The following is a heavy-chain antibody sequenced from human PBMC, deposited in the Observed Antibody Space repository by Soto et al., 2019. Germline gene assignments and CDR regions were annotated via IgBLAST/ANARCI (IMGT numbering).Heavy chain of an antibody. CDR2: IYYSGST. J-gene: IGHJ5*02. CDR3: ARASSGYDSGWFDP. D-gene: IGHD5-12*01. V-gene: IGHV4-59*01. CDR1: GGSISSYY. Sequence: SETLSLTCTVSGGSISSYYWSWIRQPPGKGLVWIGYIYYSGSTNYNPSLKSRVTISVDTSKNQFSLKLSSVTAADTAVYYCARASSGYDSGWFDPWGQGTLVTVSS.